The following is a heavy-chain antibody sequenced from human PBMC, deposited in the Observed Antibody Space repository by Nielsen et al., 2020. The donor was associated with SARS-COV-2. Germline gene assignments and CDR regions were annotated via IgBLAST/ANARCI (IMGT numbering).Heavy chain of an antibody. D-gene: IGHD4-17*01. V-gene: IGHV3-30*18. Sequence: GESLKISCAASGFTFSSYGMHWVRQAPGKGLEWVAVISYDGSNKYYADSVKGRFTISRDNSKNTLYLQTNSLRAEDTAGYYCAKDRPVTTDYWGQGTLVTVSS. J-gene: IGHJ4*02. CDR1: GFTFSSYG. CDR3: AKDRPVTTDY. CDR2: ISYDGSNK.